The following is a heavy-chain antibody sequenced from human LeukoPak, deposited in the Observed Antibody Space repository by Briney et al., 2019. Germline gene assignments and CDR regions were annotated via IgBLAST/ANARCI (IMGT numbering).Heavy chain of an antibody. CDR2: IYTSGST. CDR1: GGSISSGSYY. D-gene: IGHD6-13*01. V-gene: IGHV4-61*02. CDR3: ARGQSSSWYRFDY. Sequence: SETLSLTCTVSGGSISSGSYYWSWIRQPAGKGLEWIGRIYTSGSTNYNPSLKSRVTISVDTSKNQFSLKLSSVTAADTAVYYCARGQSSSWYRFDYWGQGTLVTVSS. J-gene: IGHJ4*02.